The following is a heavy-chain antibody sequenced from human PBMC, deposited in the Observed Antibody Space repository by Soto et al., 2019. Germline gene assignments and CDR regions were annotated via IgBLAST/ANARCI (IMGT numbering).Heavy chain of an antibody. CDR2: ISNDGSNK. Sequence: PGGSLRLSCAASGFTFSSYGMHWVRQAPGKGLELVAVISNDGSNKYYADSVKGRFTISRDNSKNTLYLQMNSLRAEDTAVYYCAKDGDRYCSSTSCSFAYWGQGTLVTV. J-gene: IGHJ4*02. D-gene: IGHD2-2*01. CDR1: GFTFSSYG. CDR3: AKDGDRYCSSTSCSFAY. V-gene: IGHV3-30*18.